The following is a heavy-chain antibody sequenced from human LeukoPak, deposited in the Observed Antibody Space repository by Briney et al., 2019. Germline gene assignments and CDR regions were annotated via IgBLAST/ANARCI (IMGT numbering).Heavy chain of an antibody. CDR3: ASGREGYNPSDY. CDR1: GYSFTSYG. J-gene: IGHJ4*02. V-gene: IGHV1-18*01. D-gene: IGHD5-24*01. Sequence: ASVKVSCTASGYSFTSYGVSWVRQAPGQGLEWMAWISGYNGNTNYAQEYQGRLTLTADTSTSTAYMELRSLRSDDTAVYYCASGREGYNPSDYWGQGTLVTVSS. CDR2: ISGYNGNT.